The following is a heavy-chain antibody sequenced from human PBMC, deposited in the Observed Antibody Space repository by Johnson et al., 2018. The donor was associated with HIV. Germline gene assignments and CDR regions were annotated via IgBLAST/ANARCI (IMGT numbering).Heavy chain of an antibody. Sequence: QVQLVESGGGVVQPGRSLRLSCVASGFTFSSYGMHWVRQAPGKGLEWVTIISYDGSNKYYADSVKGRFTTSRDNSKNTLYLQMSSLRTEDTAVYYCAKERQLVRAFDIWGQGTKVTVSS. CDR1: GFTFSSYG. J-gene: IGHJ3*02. V-gene: IGHV3-30*18. CDR3: AKERQLVRAFDI. D-gene: IGHD6-6*01. CDR2: ISYDGSNK.